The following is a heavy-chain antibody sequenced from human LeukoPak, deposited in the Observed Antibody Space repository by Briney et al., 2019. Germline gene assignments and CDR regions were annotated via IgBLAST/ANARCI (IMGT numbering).Heavy chain of an antibody. Sequence: GGSLRLSCAASGFTFSSDAMHWVRQAPGKGLEWVAIILSDGSKTYYPDSVRGRFTISRDNSKNTLYLQMNSLRDEDTAVYYCVEDRAGHWTFDYWGQGTLVTITS. CDR1: GFTFSSDA. V-gene: IGHV3-30*02. CDR3: VEDRAGHWTFDY. CDR2: ILSDGSKT. D-gene: IGHD1-1*01. J-gene: IGHJ4*02.